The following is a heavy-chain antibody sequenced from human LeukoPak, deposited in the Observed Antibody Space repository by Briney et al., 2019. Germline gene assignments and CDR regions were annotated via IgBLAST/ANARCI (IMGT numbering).Heavy chain of an antibody. Sequence: GESLKISCKGSGYXFTSYWICWVRQMPGKGLGWMGIIYPGDSDTRYSPSFQGQVTISADKSISTAYLQWSSLKASDTAMYYCARLVPAASPRYYYGMDVWGQGTTVTVSS. CDR3: ARLVPAASPRYYYGMDV. CDR2: IYPGDSDT. CDR1: GYXFTSYW. V-gene: IGHV5-51*01. D-gene: IGHD2-2*01. J-gene: IGHJ6*02.